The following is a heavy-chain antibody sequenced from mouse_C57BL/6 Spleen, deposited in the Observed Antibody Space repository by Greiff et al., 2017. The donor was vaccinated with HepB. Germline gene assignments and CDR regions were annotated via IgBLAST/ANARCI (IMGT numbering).Heavy chain of an antibody. CDR1: GYTFTDYN. CDR3: AIITTVVATDYFDY. Sequence: EVKLMESGPELVKPGASVKMSCKASGYTFTDYNMHWVKQSHGKSLEWIGYINPNNGGTRYNQKFKGKATLTVNKSSSTAYMELRSLTSEDSAVYYCAIITTVVATDYFDYWGQGTTLTVSS. J-gene: IGHJ2*01. V-gene: IGHV1-22*01. CDR2: INPNNGGT. D-gene: IGHD1-1*01.